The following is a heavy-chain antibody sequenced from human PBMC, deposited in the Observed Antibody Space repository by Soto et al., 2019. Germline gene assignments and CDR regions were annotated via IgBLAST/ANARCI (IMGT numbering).Heavy chain of an antibody. D-gene: IGHD3-22*01. V-gene: IGHV4-30-4*01. J-gene: IGHJ3*02. CDR1: GGSISSGDYY. Sequence: QVQLQESGPGLVKPSQTLSLTCTVSGGSISSGDYYWSWIRQPPGKGLEWIGYIYYSGSTYYNPSLKSRVTISVDTSKNQFSLKLSSVTAADTAVYYCARDIIAAGYYDSSGHGAFDIWGQGTMVTVSS. CDR2: IYYSGST. CDR3: ARDIIAAGYYDSSGHGAFDI.